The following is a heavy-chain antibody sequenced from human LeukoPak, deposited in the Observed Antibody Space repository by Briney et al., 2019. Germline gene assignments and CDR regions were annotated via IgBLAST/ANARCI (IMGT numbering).Heavy chain of an antibody. D-gene: IGHD2-2*01. CDR1: GFTFSSYA. Sequence: QPGGSLRLSCAASGFTFSSYAMSWVRQAPGKGLEWVSAISGSGGSTYYADSVKGRFTISRDNSKNTLYLQMNSLRAEDTAVYYCALGYCSSTSCFGFDYWGQGTLVTVSS. V-gene: IGHV3-23*01. J-gene: IGHJ4*02. CDR2: ISGSGGST. CDR3: ALGYCSSTSCFGFDY.